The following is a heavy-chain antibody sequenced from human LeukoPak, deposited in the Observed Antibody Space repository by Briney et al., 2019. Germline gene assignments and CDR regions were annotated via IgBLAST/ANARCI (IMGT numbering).Heavy chain of an antibody. V-gene: IGHV3-64*01. J-gene: IGHJ3*02. Sequence: PGGSLRLSCAASGFTFSSYAMHRVRQAPGKGLEYVSAISSNGGSTNYANSVKGRFSISRDNSKNTLYLQMGSLRAEDMAVYYCARVGAHDAFHIWGQGTMVTVSS. CDR2: ISSNGGST. CDR3: ARVGAHDAFHI. CDR1: GFTFSSYA. D-gene: IGHD4/OR15-4a*01.